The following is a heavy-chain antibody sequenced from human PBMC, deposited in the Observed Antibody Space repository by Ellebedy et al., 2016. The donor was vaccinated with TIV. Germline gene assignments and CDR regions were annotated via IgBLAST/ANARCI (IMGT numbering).Heavy chain of an antibody. J-gene: IGHJ4*02. CDR2: VNPKSGDT. CDR1: GYIFSNFG. Sequence: AASVKVSCKASGYIFSNFGISWVRQAPGQGPEWMGWVNPKSGDTNYAGKFYGRVTMTRDKSISTAYLELSSLKSDEPAVYYCATDRGEGGLPSFFDSWGQGTLVTVST. V-gene: IGHV1-2*02. D-gene: IGHD3-10*01. CDR3: ATDRGEGGLPSFFDS.